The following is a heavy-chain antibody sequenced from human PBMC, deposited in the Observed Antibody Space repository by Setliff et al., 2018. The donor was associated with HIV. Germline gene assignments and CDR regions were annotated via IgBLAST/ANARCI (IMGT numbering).Heavy chain of an antibody. D-gene: IGHD2-15*01. CDR2: ISYRSSYI. CDR1: GFTFSTYC. J-gene: IGHJ6*03. V-gene: IGHV3-21*01. CDR3: ARSQGIGNYYMDV. Sequence: GGSLRLSCAASGFTFSTYCMNWVCQAPGKGLEWISSISYRSSYIYYSDSVKGRFTISRDDAKNSLFLQVNSLRDGDTAVYYCARSQGIGNYYMDVWGTGTTVTVSS.